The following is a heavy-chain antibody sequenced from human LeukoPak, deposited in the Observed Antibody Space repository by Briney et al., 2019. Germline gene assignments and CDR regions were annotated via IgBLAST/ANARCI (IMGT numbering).Heavy chain of an antibody. V-gene: IGHV3-7*01. D-gene: IGHD2-2*01. CDR3: ARDASRGFDN. CDR1: GFTFSRYW. Sequence: GGSLRLSCAPSGFTFSRYWMTWLRQAPGKGLEWVASIKDGGRQKYYVDSVKGRFTVSRDNAKDSVYLQMNSLRAEDTALYYCARDASRGFDNWGQGTLVAVSS. J-gene: IGHJ4*02. CDR2: IKDGGRQK.